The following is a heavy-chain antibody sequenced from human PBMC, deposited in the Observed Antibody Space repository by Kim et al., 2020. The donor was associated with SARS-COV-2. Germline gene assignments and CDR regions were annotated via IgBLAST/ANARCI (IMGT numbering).Heavy chain of an antibody. CDR3: AKGAAYSGAEDPYGMDV. CDR2: TSGSGDKT. D-gene: IGHD2-15*01. Sequence: LSLTCAASGFTFSSYGMSWVRQAPGKGLEWVSGTSGSGDKTYYADSVTGRFTISRDNSKNTLYLQLNSLRAEDTAIYYCAKGAAYSGAEDPYGMDVWGQGTTVTVS. J-gene: IGHJ6*02. CDR1: GFTFSSYG. V-gene: IGHV3-23*01.